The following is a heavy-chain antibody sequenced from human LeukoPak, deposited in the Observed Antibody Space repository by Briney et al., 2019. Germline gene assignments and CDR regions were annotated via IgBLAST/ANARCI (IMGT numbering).Heavy chain of an antibody. CDR1: GFTFSNYW. CDR3: ARGGGTRSWYDFDY. D-gene: IGHD6-13*01. CDR2: IKEAGSEK. Sequence: PGGSLRLSCAASGFTFSNYWMSWVRQAPGKGLEFMANIKEAGSEKYYVDSVKGRFTISRDNDKNLVHLQMNSLRAEDTAVYYCARGGGTRSWYDFDYWGQGTLVTVSS. J-gene: IGHJ4*02. V-gene: IGHV3-7*04.